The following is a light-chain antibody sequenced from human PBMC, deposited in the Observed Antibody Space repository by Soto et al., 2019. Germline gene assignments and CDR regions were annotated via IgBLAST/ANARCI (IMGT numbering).Light chain of an antibody. CDR1: QSVRSSF. CDR3: QQYENSVMYT. J-gene: IGKJ2*01. Sequence: EIVLTQSPGTLSLSPGERATLSCRASQSVRSSFFAWYQQKPGQAPRLLIYDVSVRATGIPDRFSGSGSGTDFTLPINRLEPEDFAVYYCQQYENSVMYTFGQGTKLEIK. V-gene: IGKV3-20*01. CDR2: DVS.